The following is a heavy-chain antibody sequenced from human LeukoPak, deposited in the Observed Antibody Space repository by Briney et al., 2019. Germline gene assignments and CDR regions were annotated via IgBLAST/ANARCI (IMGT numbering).Heavy chain of an antibody. CDR1: GLTFSSHW. D-gene: IGHD3-16*01. CDR3: AKDFGGLD. CDR2: ISGSGGST. J-gene: IGHJ4*02. V-gene: IGHV3-23*01. Sequence: GGSLRLSCAASGLTFSSHWMHWVRQAPGKGLEWVSAISGSGGSTYYADSVKGRFTISRDNSKNTLYLQMNSLRAEDTAVYYCAKDFGGLDWGQGTLVTVSS.